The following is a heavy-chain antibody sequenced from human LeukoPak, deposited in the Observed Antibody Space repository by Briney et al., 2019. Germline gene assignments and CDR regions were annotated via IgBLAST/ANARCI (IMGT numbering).Heavy chain of an antibody. CDR1: GYSISSGYY. D-gene: IGHD4-23*01. CDR2: IYHSGST. J-gene: IGHJ3*02. Sequence: PSETLSLTCAVSGYSISSGYYWGWIRQPPGKGLEWIGSIYHSGSTYYNPSLKSRVTISVDTSKSQFSLKLSSVTAADTAVYYCARHPVEDAFDIWGQGTMVTVSS. CDR3: ARHPVEDAFDI. V-gene: IGHV4-38-2*01.